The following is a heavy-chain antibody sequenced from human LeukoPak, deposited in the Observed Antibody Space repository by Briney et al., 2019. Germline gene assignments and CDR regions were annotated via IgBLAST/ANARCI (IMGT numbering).Heavy chain of an antibody. J-gene: IGHJ4*02. V-gene: IGHV3-7*04. Sequence: PGGSLTLFCVASGFPFSSYWMTWVRQAPGKGLEWVANIKQDGSKKSYVDSVKGRFTISRDNAKNSLYLQMNSLRAEDTAIYYCTRVGYIDEGIDYWGQGTLVTVSS. CDR3: TRVGYIDEGIDY. CDR2: IKQDGSKK. D-gene: IGHD5-24*01. CDR1: GFPFSSYW.